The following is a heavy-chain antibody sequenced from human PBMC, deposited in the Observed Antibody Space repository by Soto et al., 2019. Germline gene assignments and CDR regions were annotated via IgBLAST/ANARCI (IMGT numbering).Heavy chain of an antibody. CDR1: GFTFSNYG. J-gene: IGHJ4*02. CDR3: ATCKRGSTTCRGYYFDY. D-gene: IGHD2-2*01. Sequence: EVQLVESGGGLVQPGGSLRLSCAASGFTFSNYGMNWVRQAPGKGLEWISYISSSSGTIYYADSVKCRFTISRDDAKTSLYLQMNSLRAEDTAVYYCATCKRGSTTCRGYYFDYWGQGTLVTVSS. CDR2: ISSSSGTI. V-gene: IGHV3-48*01.